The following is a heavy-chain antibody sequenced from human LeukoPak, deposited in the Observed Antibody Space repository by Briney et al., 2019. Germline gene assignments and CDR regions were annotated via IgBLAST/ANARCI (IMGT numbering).Heavy chain of an antibody. V-gene: IGHV3-30*02. J-gene: IGHJ4*02. CDR1: GFTFSSYG. D-gene: IGHD4-17*01. CDR2: IRYDGSNK. Sequence: PGGSLRLSCAASGFTFSSYGMHWVRQAPGKGLEWVAVIRYDGSNKYYADSVKGRFTISRDNSKNTLYLQMNSLRAEDTAVYYCAKDQYGDYPLTHLDYWGQGTLVTVSS. CDR3: AKDQYGDYPLTHLDY.